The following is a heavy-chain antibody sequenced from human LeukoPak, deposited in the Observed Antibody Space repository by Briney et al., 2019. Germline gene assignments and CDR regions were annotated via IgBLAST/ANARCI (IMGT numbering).Heavy chain of an antibody. V-gene: IGHV3-48*03. Sequence: PGGSLRLSCAVSGFTFSGCELTWVRQAPGKGLEWISYISRSGNTIYYADSVKGRFTTSRDNAKNSLYLQMNSLRGEDTAVYYCSSVGTMVRVPLNALDIWGQGTMVSVSS. D-gene: IGHD3-10*01. J-gene: IGHJ3*02. CDR1: GFTFSGCE. CDR3: SSVGTMVRVPLNALDI. CDR2: ISRSGNTI.